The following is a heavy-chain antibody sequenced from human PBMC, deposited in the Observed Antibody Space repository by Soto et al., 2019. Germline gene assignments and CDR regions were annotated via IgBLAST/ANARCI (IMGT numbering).Heavy chain of an antibody. J-gene: IGHJ6*02. Sequence: GGSLRLSCAASGFTFSSYWMHWVRQAPGKGLVWVSRINSDGSSTSYADSVKGRFTISGDNAKNTLYLQMNSLRAEDTAVYYCATGGYGDYSYYYGMDVWGQGTTVTVSS. CDR3: ATGGYGDYSYYYGMDV. D-gene: IGHD4-17*01. CDR1: GFTFSSYW. V-gene: IGHV3-74*01. CDR2: INSDGSST.